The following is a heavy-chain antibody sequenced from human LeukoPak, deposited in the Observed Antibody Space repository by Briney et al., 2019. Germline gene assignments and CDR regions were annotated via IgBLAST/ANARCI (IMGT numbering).Heavy chain of an antibody. J-gene: IGHJ4*02. Sequence: SETLSLTCTVSGGSISSSSYYRGWIRQPPGKGLEWIGSIYYSGSTYYNPSLKSRVTISVDTSKDQFSLKLSSVTAADTAVYYCARHLGGNPDFDYWGQGTLVTVSS. CDR1: GGSISSSSYY. CDR2: IYYSGST. V-gene: IGHV4-39*01. CDR3: ARHLGGNPDFDY.